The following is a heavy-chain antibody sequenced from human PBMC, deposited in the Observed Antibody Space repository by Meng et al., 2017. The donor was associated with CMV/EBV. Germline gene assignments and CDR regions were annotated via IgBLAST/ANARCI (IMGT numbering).Heavy chain of an antibody. CDR1: GFTFSDYY. D-gene: IGHD3-22*01. Sequence: GESLRLSCAASGFTFSDYYMSWIRQAPGKGLEWVSYISSSGSTIYYADSVKGRFTISRDNAKNSLYLQMNSLRAEDTAVYYCARGVRITMIVVVSHDYWARERWSPSPQ. CDR3: ARGVRITMIVVVSHDY. V-gene: IGHV3-11*01. J-gene: IGHJ4*02. CDR2: ISSSGSTI.